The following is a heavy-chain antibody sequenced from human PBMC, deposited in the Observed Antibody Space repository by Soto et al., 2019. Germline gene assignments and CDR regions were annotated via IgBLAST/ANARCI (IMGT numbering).Heavy chain of an antibody. V-gene: IGHV4-39*01. Sequence: QLQLQESGPGLVKPSETLSLTCSVSGASISSGSYYWGWVRQPPGKWLEWIANVFSDGTTYYSPSLNSRVTISVDTSKNQFSLRLRSVTTADTAVYYCARQGECGSTSCYGSWGQGTLVTVSS. CDR3: ARQGECGSTSCYGS. D-gene: IGHD2-2*01. CDR2: VFSDGTT. CDR1: GASISSGSYY. J-gene: IGHJ5*02.